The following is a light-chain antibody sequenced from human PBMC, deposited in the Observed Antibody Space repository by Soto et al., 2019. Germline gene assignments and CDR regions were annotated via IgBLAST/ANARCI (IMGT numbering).Light chain of an antibody. J-gene: IGLJ7*01. V-gene: IGLV7-46*01. Sequence: QAVVTQEPSLTVSPGGTVTLTCGSSTGAVTSGHYPYWFQQKPGQAPRTLIYDTSNKHSWTPARFSGSLLGGKAALTLSGAQPEDEAEYYCLLSYSGAAVFGGGTQRPSS. CDR1: TGAVTSGHY. CDR3: LLSYSGAAV. CDR2: DTS.